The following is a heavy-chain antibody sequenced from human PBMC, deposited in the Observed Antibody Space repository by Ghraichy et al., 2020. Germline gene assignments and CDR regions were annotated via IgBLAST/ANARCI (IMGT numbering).Heavy chain of an antibody. J-gene: IGHJ4*02. Sequence: GGSLRLSCAASGFTFISYSMNWVRQAPGKGLEWVSYISAGSSSTYYADSVKGRFTIFRDDAKNSLYLQMISLRAEDTAIYYCTRDIDFWGQGTLVTVSS. CDR3: TRDIDF. CDR1: GFTFISYS. CDR2: ISAGSSST. V-gene: IGHV3-48*04.